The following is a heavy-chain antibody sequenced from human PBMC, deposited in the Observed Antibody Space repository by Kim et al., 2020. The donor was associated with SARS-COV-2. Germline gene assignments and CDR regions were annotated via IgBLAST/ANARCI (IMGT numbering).Heavy chain of an antibody. V-gene: IGHV3-23*01. CDR1: GFTFSSYA. J-gene: IGHJ3*02. Sequence: GGSLRLSCAASGFTFSSYAMSWVRQAPGKGLEWVSIISFSGDSIYYADSVKVQFTISRDNSKNTMFLQLNSLRAEDKAVSYYSKTYTRGRISNAFVIWG. CDR3: SKTYTRGRISNAFVI. D-gene: IGHD6-19*01. CDR2: ISFSGDSI.